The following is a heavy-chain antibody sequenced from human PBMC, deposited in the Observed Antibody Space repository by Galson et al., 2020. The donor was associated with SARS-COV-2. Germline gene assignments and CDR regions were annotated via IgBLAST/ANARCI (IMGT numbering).Heavy chain of an antibody. Sequence: SGPTLVKPTQTLTLTCTFSGFSLSTSGVGVGWIRQPPGKALEWLALIYWDDDKRYSPSLKSRLTITKDTSKNQVVLTMTNMDPVDTATYYCARTGSGYAKTYYFDYWGQGTLVTVSS. CDR2: IYWDDDK. V-gene: IGHV2-5*02. D-gene: IGHD5-12*01. CDR3: ARTGSGYAKTYYFDY. CDR1: GFSLSTSGVG. J-gene: IGHJ4*02.